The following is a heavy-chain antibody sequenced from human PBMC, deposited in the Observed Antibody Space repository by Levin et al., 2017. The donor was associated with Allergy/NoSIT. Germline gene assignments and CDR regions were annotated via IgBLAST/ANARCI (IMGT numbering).Heavy chain of an antibody. J-gene: IGHJ6*02. CDR2: ISSSSSYI. CDR1: GFTFSSYS. V-gene: IGHV3-21*01. D-gene: IGHD2-15*01. CDR3: ARDDGNYYYYYGMDV. Sequence: GGSLRLSCAASGFTFSSYSMNWVRQAPGKGLEWVSSISSSSSYIYYADSVKGRFTISRDNAKNSLYLQMNSLRAEDTAVYYCARDDGNYYYYYGMDVWGQGTTVTVSS.